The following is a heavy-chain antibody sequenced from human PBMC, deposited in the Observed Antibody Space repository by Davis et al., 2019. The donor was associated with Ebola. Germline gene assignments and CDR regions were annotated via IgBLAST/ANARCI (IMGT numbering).Heavy chain of an antibody. V-gene: IGHV1-18*04. CDR3: ARDLEVAVAGTGGY. J-gene: IGHJ4*02. D-gene: IGHD6-19*01. Sequence: ASVKVSCKTSGFTFSSYGISFVRQAPGQGLEWMGWISGYNGNTNYAQKLQGRVTMTTDTSTSTAYMELRSLRSDDTAVYYCARDLEVAVAGTGGYWGQGTLVTVSS. CDR1: GFTFSSYG. CDR2: ISGYNGNT.